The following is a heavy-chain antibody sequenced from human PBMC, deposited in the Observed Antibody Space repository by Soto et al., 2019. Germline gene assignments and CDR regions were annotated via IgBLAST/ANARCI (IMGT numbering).Heavy chain of an antibody. CDR3: ARHPTDIVVVPAAISWFDP. Sequence: PSETLSLTCTVSGGSISSSSYYWGWIRQPPGKGLEWIGSIYYSGSTYYNPSLKSRVTISVDTSKNQFSLKLSSVTAADTAVYYCARHPTDIVVVPAAISWFDPWGQGTLVTVSS. CDR1: GGSISSSSYY. J-gene: IGHJ5*02. D-gene: IGHD2-2*02. V-gene: IGHV4-39*01. CDR2: IYYSGST.